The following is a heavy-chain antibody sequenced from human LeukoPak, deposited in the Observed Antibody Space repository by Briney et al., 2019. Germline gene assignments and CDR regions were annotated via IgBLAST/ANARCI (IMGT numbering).Heavy chain of an antibody. Sequence: SETLSLTCAVSGGSISSSNWWCWVRQPPGKGLEWIGEIYHSGSTNYNPSLKSRVTISVDKSKNQFSLKLSSVTAADTAVYYCTASLLGYGMDVWGQGTTVTVSS. CDR2: IYHSGST. J-gene: IGHJ6*02. CDR3: TASLLGYGMDV. V-gene: IGHV4-4*02. D-gene: IGHD3-16*01. CDR1: GGSISSSNW.